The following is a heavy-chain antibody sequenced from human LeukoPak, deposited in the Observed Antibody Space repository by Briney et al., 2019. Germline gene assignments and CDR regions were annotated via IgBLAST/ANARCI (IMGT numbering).Heavy chain of an antibody. D-gene: IGHD6-19*01. Sequence: PGGSLRLSCAASGFTFSSYWMHWVRQVPGKGLVWVSRINSDASSTNYADSVKGRFTISRDNSKNTLYLQMNSLRDEDTAVYYCARSIAVAGTFDYWGQGTLVTVSS. CDR1: GFTFSSYW. J-gene: IGHJ4*02. CDR3: ARSIAVAGTFDY. CDR2: INSDASST. V-gene: IGHV3-74*01.